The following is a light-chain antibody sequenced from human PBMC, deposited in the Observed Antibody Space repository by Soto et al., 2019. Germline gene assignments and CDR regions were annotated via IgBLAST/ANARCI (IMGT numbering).Light chain of an antibody. J-gene: IGLJ2*01. V-gene: IGLV1-40*01. CDR1: SSNIGAGYD. CDR3: QSYDSSLSGSGV. CDR2: GNS. Sequence: QSVLTQPPSVSGAPGQWLTIPCTGSSSNIGAGYDVHWYQQHPGTAPKLLIYGNSNRPSGVPDRFSGSTSGTSASLAITGLQAEDEADDYCQSYDSSLSGSGVFGGGTKLTVL.